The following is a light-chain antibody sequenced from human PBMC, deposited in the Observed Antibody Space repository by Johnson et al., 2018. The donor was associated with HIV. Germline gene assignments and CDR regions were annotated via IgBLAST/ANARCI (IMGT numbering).Light chain of an antibody. Sequence: QSVLTQPPSVSAAPGQKVTISCSGSSSNIGNNYVSWYQQLPGTAPKLLIYDNSKRPSKIPDRFSGSKSGTSATLGITGLQTGDEADYYCGTWDNSLIAHFVFGTGTKVTVL. CDR1: SSNIGNNY. CDR2: DNS. J-gene: IGLJ1*01. V-gene: IGLV1-51*01. CDR3: GTWDNSLIAHFV.